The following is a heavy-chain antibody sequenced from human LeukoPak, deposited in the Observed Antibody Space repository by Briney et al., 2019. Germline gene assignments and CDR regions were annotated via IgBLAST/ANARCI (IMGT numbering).Heavy chain of an antibody. CDR1: GXSISSGAYY. J-gene: IGHJ5*02. V-gene: IGHV4-30-4*01. CDR2: IYYSGTT. Sequence: SETLSLTCTVSGXSISSGAYYWNWIRQPPGKGLEWIGYIYYSGTTYYNPSLKSRVIISVDTSKNQFSLKLSSVTAADTAVYYCARGQDYGSGRGFDPWGQGTLVTVSS. CDR3: ARGQDYGSGRGFDP. D-gene: IGHD3-10*01.